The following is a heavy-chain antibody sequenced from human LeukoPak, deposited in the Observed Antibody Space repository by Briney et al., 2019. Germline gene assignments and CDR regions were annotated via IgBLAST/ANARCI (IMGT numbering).Heavy chain of an antibody. Sequence: ASVKVSCKTSGYPFTTWEINWVRQAAGQGLEWMGWVHPNSGNTAYAQKFQGGVTMTRDTSIGTAYMELSGLRFDDTAVYFCARGPRNDPWGQGTLVTASS. CDR3: ARGPRNDP. CDR1: GYPFTTWE. V-gene: IGHV1-8*01. D-gene: IGHD1-14*01. J-gene: IGHJ5*02. CDR2: VHPNSGNT.